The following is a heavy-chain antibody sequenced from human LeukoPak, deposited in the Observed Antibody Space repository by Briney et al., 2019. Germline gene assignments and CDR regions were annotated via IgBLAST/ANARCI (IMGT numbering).Heavy chain of an antibody. CDR3: AKDQEEVPGPSDH. J-gene: IGHJ4*02. V-gene: IGHV3-23*01. CDR1: GFTFRSYA. D-gene: IGHD2-2*01. CDR2: ISGRGGLT. Sequence: PGGSLRLSCAASGFTFRSYAMNWVRQAPGKGLEWVASISGRGGLTYYADSVKGRFTISRDNSKNTLFLQMNSLRGDDTAVYYCAKDQEEVPGPSDHWGQGALVTVSS.